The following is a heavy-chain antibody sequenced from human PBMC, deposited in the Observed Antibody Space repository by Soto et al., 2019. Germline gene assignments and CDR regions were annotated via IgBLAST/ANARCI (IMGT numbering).Heavy chain of an antibody. Sequence: QVQLVESGGGVVQPGRSLRLSCAASGFTFSSYAMHWVRQAPGKGLEWVAVISYDGSNKYYADSVKGRFTISRDNSKNTLYLQMNSLRAEDTAVYYCAREEHGVPDYWGQGTLVTVSS. CDR1: GFTFSSYA. J-gene: IGHJ4*02. D-gene: IGHD1-26*01. CDR3: AREEHGVPDY. CDR2: ISYDGSNK. V-gene: IGHV3-30-3*01.